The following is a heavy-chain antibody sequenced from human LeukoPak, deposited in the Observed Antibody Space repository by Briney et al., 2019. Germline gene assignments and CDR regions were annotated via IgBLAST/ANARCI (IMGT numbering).Heavy chain of an antibody. CDR1: GFTFSNYW. Sequence: GGSLTLSCAASGFTFSNYWMHWVRQAPAKGLVWVSHINSDGSRTNYAASVKGRFTISRDNAKNTLHLPMKSLRAEDTAVYYCARQPDYWGQGTLVTVSS. D-gene: IGHD1-14*01. CDR2: INSDGSRT. V-gene: IGHV3-74*01. CDR3: ARQPDY. J-gene: IGHJ4*02.